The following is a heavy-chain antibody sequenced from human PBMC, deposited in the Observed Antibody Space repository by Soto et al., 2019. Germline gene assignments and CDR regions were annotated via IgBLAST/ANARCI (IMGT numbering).Heavy chain of an antibody. D-gene: IGHD3-22*01. V-gene: IGHV3-33*01. CDR3: ARRSGYYSSPLDY. J-gene: IGHJ4*02. CDR2: IWYDGSNK. Sequence: PGGSLRLSCAASGFTFSSYGMHWVRQAPGKGLEWVAVIWYDGSNKYYADSVKGRFTISRDNSKNTLYLQMNSLRAEDTAVYYCARRSGYYSSPLDYWGQGTLVTVS. CDR1: GFTFSSYG.